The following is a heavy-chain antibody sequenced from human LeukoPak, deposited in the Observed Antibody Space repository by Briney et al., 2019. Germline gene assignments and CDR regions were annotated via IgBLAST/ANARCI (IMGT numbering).Heavy chain of an antibody. J-gene: IGHJ6*02. CDR1: GFTFSSYA. CDR3: ARGTDTKPFWSGYWVDV. D-gene: IGHD3-3*01. V-gene: IGHV3-30*03. CDR2: ISYDENNK. Sequence: GGSLRLSSAASGFTFSSYAMHWVRQAPGKGLEWVAVISYDENNKYYADSVKGRFTISRDNSKNTLYLQMTSLRAEDTAVYYCARGTDTKPFWSGYWVDVWGQGTTVTVSS.